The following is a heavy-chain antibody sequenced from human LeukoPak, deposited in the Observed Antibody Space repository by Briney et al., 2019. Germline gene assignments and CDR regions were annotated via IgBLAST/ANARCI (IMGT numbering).Heavy chain of an antibody. CDR1: GFTFSSYA. J-gene: IGHJ3*02. V-gene: IGHV3-23*01. D-gene: IGHD3-16*01. Sequence: GGSLRLSCAASGFTFSSYAMSWVRQAPGKGLEWVSAISGSGGSTYYADSVKGRFTISRDNSKNTRYLQMNSLRAEDTAVYYCAKGLGGLGAFDIWGQGTMVTVSS. CDR2: ISGSGGST. CDR3: AKGLGGLGAFDI.